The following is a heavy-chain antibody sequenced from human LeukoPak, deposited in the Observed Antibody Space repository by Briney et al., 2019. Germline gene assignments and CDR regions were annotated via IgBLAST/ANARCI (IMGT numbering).Heavy chain of an antibody. V-gene: IGHV3-48*03. CDR1: GFTFSSYE. CDR2: ISSVGTTI. Sequence: GGSLRLSCAASGFTFSSYEMNWVRQAPGKGLEWVSYISSVGTTIYYADSVRGRFTISRDNAKNSLYLQMNSLRAEDTAIYYCARCSGGYYFDYWGQGSLVTVSS. D-gene: IGHD2-15*01. J-gene: IGHJ4*02. CDR3: ARCSGGYYFDY.